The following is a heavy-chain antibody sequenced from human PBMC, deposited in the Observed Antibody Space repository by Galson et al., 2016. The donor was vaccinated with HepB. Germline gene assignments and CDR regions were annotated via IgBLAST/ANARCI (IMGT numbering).Heavy chain of an antibody. CDR1: GFTFSTYA. Sequence: SLRLSCAASGFTFSTYAMHWVRQAPGKGLEYVSAITSNGGSTYYADSVKGRFTISRDNSKTTLYIQLGSLRAEDTAVYYCVKADRGRAPTLYFDYWGQGTLVTVSS. D-gene: IGHD2/OR15-2a*01. J-gene: IGHJ4*02. CDR3: VKADRGRAPTLYFDY. V-gene: IGHV3-64D*06. CDR2: ITSNGGST.